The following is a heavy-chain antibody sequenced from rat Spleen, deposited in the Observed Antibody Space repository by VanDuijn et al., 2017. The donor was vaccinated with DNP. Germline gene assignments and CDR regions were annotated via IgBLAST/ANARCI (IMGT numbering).Heavy chain of an antibody. D-gene: IGHD1-1*01. CDR2: ISPSGGRS. CDR3: TRYYDSFDY. J-gene: IGHJ2*01. V-gene: IGHV5-46*01. CDR1: GFTFSSFP. Sequence: EVQLVESGGGLVQPGRSRKLSCAASGFTFSSFPMAWVRQAPTKGLEWVATISPSGGRSFYRDSVKGRFTISRDNAKSTLNLQMNSLRSEDTATYYCTRYYDSFDYWGRGVMVTVSS.